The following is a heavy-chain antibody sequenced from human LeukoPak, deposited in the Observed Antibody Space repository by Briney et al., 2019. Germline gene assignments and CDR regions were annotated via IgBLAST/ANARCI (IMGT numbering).Heavy chain of an antibody. D-gene: IGHD3-16*01. CDR3: ARKLWHRNDC. V-gene: IGHV3-23*01. CDR2: ISSSGGST. J-gene: IGHJ4*02. Sequence: GGSLRLSCAASGFTFSSSAMSWVRQAPGKGLEWVSGISSSGGSTYYADSVKGHFTISRDNFKNTLYLQMNSLRAEDTALYYCARKLWHRNDCWGQGTLVTVSS. CDR1: GFTFSSSA.